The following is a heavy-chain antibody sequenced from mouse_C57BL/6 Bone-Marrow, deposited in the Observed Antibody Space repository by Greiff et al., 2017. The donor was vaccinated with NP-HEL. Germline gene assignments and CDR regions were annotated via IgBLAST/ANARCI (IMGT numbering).Heavy chain of an antibody. Sequence: VKLVVSGPGLVAPSQSLSITCTVSGFSLTSYAISWVRQPPGKGLEWLGVIWTGGGTNYNSALKSRLSISKDNSKSQVFLKMNSLQTDDTARYYCARTAYYYGSSYYWYFDVWGTGTTVTVSS. CDR2: IWTGGGT. D-gene: IGHD1-1*01. J-gene: IGHJ1*03. V-gene: IGHV2-9-1*01. CDR1: GFSLTSYA. CDR3: ARTAYYYGSSYYWYFDV.